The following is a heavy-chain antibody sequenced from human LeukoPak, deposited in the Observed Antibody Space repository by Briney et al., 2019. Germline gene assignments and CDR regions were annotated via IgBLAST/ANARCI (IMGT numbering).Heavy chain of an antibody. Sequence: PSETLSLTCTVSGGSISSSSYYWGWIRQPPGKGLEWIGSIYYSGSTYYNPSLKSRVTISVDTSKNQFSLKLSSVTAADTAVYYCARHKSYYGSGSYLPRRQIRIYYFDYWGQGTLVTVSS. D-gene: IGHD3-10*01. CDR3: ARHKSYYGSGSYLPRRQIRIYYFDY. CDR1: GGSISSSSYY. V-gene: IGHV4-39*01. J-gene: IGHJ4*02. CDR2: IYYSGST.